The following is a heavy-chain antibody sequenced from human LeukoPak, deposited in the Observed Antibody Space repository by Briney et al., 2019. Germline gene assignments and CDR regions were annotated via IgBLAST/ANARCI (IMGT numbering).Heavy chain of an antibody. Sequence: GSLRLSCAASGFTFNTYWMHWVRQAPGKGLVWVSRINGDGSSTTYADSVKGRFTISRDNAKNTLYLQMNSLRAEDTAVYYCARDMEMATISGFDYWGQGTLVTVSS. CDR2: INGDGSST. CDR3: ARDMEMATISGFDY. CDR1: GFTFNTYW. D-gene: IGHD5-24*01. J-gene: IGHJ4*02. V-gene: IGHV3-74*03.